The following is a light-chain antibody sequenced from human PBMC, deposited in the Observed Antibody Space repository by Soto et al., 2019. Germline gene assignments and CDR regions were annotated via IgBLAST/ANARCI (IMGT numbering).Light chain of an antibody. Sequence: QSVLTQPPSASGTPGQRVTISCSGSSSNIGINVLSWYQQLPGAAPKLLIYSSDQRPSGVPDRFSGSKSGTSASLAISGLQSEDEADYYCAAWDDSLNGYAFGPGTKLTVL. J-gene: IGLJ1*01. V-gene: IGLV1-44*01. CDR2: SSD. CDR3: AAWDDSLNGYA. CDR1: SSNIGINV.